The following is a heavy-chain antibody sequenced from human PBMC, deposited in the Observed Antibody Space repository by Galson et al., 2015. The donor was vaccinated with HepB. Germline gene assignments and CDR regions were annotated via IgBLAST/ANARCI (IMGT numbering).Heavy chain of an antibody. CDR1: GGTFSSYT. D-gene: IGHD6-19*01. CDR2: IIPILGIA. J-gene: IGHJ6*02. V-gene: IGHV1-69*04. Sequence: SVKVSCKASGGTFSSYTISWVRQAPGQGLEWMGRIIPILGIANYAQKFQGRVTITADKSTSTAYMELSSLRSEDTAVYYCARDRGAVAAYYGMDVWGQGTTVAVSS. CDR3: ARDRGAVAAYYGMDV.